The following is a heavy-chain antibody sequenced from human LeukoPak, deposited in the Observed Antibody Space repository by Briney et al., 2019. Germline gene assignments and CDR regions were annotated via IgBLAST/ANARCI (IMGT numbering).Heavy chain of an antibody. CDR3: AREDTAMVIPFDY. CDR2: ISSSGSTI. Sequence: GGSLRLSCAASGFTFRSYEMNWVRQAPGTGLEWVSYISSSGSTIYYAHSVKGRFTISRDNAKNSLYLQMNSLRAEDTAVYYCAREDTAMVIPFDYWGQGTLVTVSS. D-gene: IGHD5-18*01. CDR1: GFTFRSYE. V-gene: IGHV3-48*03. J-gene: IGHJ4*02.